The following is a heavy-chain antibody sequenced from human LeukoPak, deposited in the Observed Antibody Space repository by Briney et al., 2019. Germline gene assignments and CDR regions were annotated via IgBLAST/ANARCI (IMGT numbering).Heavy chain of an antibody. CDR2: ISGSGGST. D-gene: IGHD4-23*01. V-gene: IGHV3-23*01. Sequence: GGSLRLSCAASGFTFSSYGMSWVRQAPGKGPEWVSAISGSGGSTYYADSVKGRFTISRDNSKNTLYLQMNSLRAEDTAVYYCAKGDLATVVTRLDYWGQGTLVTVSS. CDR1: GFTFSSYG. CDR3: AKGDLATVVTRLDY. J-gene: IGHJ4*02.